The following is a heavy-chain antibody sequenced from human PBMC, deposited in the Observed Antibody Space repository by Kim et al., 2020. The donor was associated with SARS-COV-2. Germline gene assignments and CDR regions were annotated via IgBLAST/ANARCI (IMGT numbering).Heavy chain of an antibody. J-gene: IGHJ6*02. CDR2: INSDGSST. V-gene: IGHV3-74*01. D-gene: IGHD3-9*01. CDR3: ARGVLRYFDWLLSNYYYYGMDV. Sequence: GGSLRLSCAASGFTFSSYWMHWVRQAPGKGLVWVSRINSDGSSTSYADSVKGRFTISRDNAKNTLYLQMNSLRAEDTAVYYCARGVLRYFDWLLSNYYYYGMDVWGQGTTVTVSS. CDR1: GFTFSSYW.